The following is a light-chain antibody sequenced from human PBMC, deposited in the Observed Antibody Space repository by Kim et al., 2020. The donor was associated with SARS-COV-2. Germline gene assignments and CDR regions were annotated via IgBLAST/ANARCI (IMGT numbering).Light chain of an antibody. CDR2: EDD. V-gene: IGLV6-57*04. CDR1: SGSIADNY. J-gene: IGLJ2*01. Sequence: NFMLTQPHSVTESPGKTVTISCTRSSGSIADNYVQWYQQRPGGAPTTVIYEDDQRPSGVPDRFSGSIDSSSNSASLTISGLKTEDEADYYCQSYNSSNVVFGGGTKLTVL. CDR3: QSYNSSNVV.